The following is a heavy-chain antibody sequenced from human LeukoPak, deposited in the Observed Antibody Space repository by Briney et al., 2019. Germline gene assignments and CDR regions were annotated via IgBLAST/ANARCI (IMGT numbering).Heavy chain of an antibody. J-gene: IGHJ3*02. CDR1: GFTFSSYG. CDR2: IKQDGSEK. Sequence: GGSLRLSCAASGFTFSSYGMSWVRQAPGKGLEWVANIKQDGSEKYYVDSVKGRFTISRDNAKNSLYLQMNSLRAEDTAVYYCARDYGDYDAFDIWGQGTMVTVSS. V-gene: IGHV3-7*01. CDR3: ARDYGDYDAFDI. D-gene: IGHD4-17*01.